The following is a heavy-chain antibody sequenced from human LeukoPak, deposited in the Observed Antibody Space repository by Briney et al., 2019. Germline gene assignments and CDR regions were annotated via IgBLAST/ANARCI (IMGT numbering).Heavy chain of an antibody. V-gene: IGHV3-74*03. CDR3: ARGTSGYNYGYLDY. D-gene: IGHD5-12*01. CDR1: GFIFSSYW. J-gene: IGHJ4*02. Sequence: GGSLRLSCAASGFIFSSYWMHWVRQVPGKGPVWVSRINTDGSTTTYADSVKGRFTISRDNAKNTLYLQTNSLRAEDTAVYYCARGTSGYNYGYLDYWGQGTLVTVSS. CDR2: INTDGSTT.